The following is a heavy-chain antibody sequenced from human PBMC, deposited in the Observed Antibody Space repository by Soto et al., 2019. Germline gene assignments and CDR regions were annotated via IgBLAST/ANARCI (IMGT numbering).Heavy chain of an antibody. D-gene: IGHD3-22*01. CDR2: IFYSGST. Sequence: LSETLSLTCIVSGGSLSSNYWSWIRQPPWKGLEWIGDIFYSGSTNYIPSLKSRVTISLDLFKNQFSLKLTSVTAADTAVYYCARWYDNSGRSIFDYWRQGTLVIVYS. CDR3: ARWYDNSGRSIFDY. V-gene: IGHV4-59*01. CDR1: GGSLSSNY. J-gene: IGHJ4*02.